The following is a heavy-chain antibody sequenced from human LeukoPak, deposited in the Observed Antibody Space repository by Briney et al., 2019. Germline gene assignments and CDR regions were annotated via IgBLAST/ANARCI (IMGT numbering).Heavy chain of an antibody. CDR3: ARDRPYSGSYYGGDY. CDR2: INPNSGGT. J-gene: IGHJ4*02. V-gene: IGHV1-2*06. D-gene: IGHD1-26*01. Sequence: ASVKVSCKASGYTFTGYYMHWVRQAPGQGLEWMGRINPNSGGTNYAQKFQGRVTMTRDTSISTAYTELSRLRSDDTAVYYCARDRPYSGSYYGGDYWGQGTLVTVSS. CDR1: GYTFTGYY.